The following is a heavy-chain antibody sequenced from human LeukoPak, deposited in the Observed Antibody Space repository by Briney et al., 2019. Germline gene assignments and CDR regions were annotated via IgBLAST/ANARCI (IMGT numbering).Heavy chain of an antibody. CDR2: INPNSRGT. Sequence: VASVKVSCKASGYTFTDYYMHWVRQAPGQGLEWTGRINPNSRGTDSAQKFQGRFSMTRDTSISTAYMELSRLRSDDTAVYYCARRTREYSHDAFDIWGQGTMVTVSS. CDR1: GYTFTDYY. J-gene: IGHJ3*02. CDR3: ARRTREYSHDAFDI. V-gene: IGHV1-2*06. D-gene: IGHD5-18*01.